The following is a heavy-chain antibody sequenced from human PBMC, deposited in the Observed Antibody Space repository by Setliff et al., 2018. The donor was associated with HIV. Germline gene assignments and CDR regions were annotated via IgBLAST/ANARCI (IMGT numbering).Heavy chain of an antibody. CDR2: ISSSSSSI. V-gene: IGHV3-48*04. D-gene: IGHD3-10*01. Sequence: PGVTLRLSCAASGFNFKTYGMNWVRQAPGKGLEWVSYISSSSSSIYYGDSVKGRFTISRDNAKNSMDLQMNSLRADDTAIYYCARKLRPGHGVDVWGQGTTVTVSS. CDR1: GFNFKTYG. CDR3: ARKLRPGHGVDV. J-gene: IGHJ6*02.